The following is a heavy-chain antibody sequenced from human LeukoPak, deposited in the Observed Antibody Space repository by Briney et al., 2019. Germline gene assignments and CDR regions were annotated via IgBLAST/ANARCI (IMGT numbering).Heavy chain of an antibody. CDR2: ISSSSRDI. D-gene: IGHD1-26*01. J-gene: IGHJ4*02. V-gene: IGHV3-21*01. CDR1: GFTFSSYS. CDR3: VREAAATLFDY. Sequence: AGGSLRLSCAASGFTFSSYSMNWVRQAPGKGLEWVAAISSSSRDIFYADSVKGRFSISRDNTQNSLSLQMSSLKAEDTAVSYCVREAAATLFDYWAQGTLVTVSS.